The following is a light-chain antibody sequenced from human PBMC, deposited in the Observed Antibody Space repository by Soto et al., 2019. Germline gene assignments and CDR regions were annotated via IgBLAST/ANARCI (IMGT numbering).Light chain of an antibody. Sequence: QSVLAQPASVSGSPGQSITISCTGTSGDVGGYTYVSWYQQHPGKAPKLMIFEVSNRPSGVSNRFSGSKSGNTASLTISGLQAEDEADYYCSSYTSRNTPYVPGTGTKVTVL. CDR2: EVS. V-gene: IGLV2-14*01. CDR3: SSYTSRNTPYV. CDR1: SGDVGGYTY. J-gene: IGLJ1*01.